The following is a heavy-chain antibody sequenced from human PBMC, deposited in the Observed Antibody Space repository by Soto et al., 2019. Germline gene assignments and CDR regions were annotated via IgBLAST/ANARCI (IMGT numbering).Heavy chain of an antibody. D-gene: IGHD2-2*01. CDR3: ARLGYCSSTSCYRGGTWFDP. CDR2: IYYSGST. J-gene: IGHJ5*02. V-gene: IGHV4-31*03. Sequence: PSETLSLTCTVSGGSTSSGGYYWSWIRQHPGKGLEWIGYIYYSGSTYYNPSLKSRVTISVDTSKNQFSLKLSSVTAADTAVYYCARLGYCSSTSCYRGGTWFDPWGQGTLVTVSS. CDR1: GGSTSSGGYY.